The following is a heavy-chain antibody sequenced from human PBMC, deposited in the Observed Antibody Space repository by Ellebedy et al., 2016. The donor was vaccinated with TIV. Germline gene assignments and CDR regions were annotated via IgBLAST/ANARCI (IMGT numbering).Heavy chain of an antibody. D-gene: IGHD3-9*01. CDR3: ARVSPFGDDMLPAYFYYAMDV. CDR2: INQSGDT. CDR1: GASFTSHF. J-gene: IGHJ6*02. V-gene: IGHV4-34*01. Sequence: SETLSLXXGVSGASFTSHFWSWLRHLPGKGLEWIGEINQSGDTNYNPSLKSRVSISVDKSKSRFSLELRSVAAADTAVYFCARVSPFGDDMLPAYFYYAMDVWGQGTTVIVSS.